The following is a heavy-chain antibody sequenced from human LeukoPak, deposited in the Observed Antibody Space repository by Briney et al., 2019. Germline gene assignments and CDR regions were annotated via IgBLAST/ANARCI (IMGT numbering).Heavy chain of an antibody. D-gene: IGHD2-2*02. Sequence: GASVKVSCKASGYTFTGYYMHWVRQAPGQGLEWMGWINPNSGGTNYAQKFQGGVTMTRDTSISTAYMELSRLRSDDTAVYYCARAGYCSSTSCYTRYYYYYMDVWGKGTTVTVSS. CDR3: ARAGYCSSTSCYTRYYYYYMDV. J-gene: IGHJ6*03. CDR1: GYTFTGYY. CDR2: INPNSGGT. V-gene: IGHV1-2*02.